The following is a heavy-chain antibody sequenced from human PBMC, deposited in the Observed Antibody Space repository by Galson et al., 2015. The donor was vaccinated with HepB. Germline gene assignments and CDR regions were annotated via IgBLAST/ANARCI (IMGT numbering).Heavy chain of an antibody. D-gene: IGHD2/OR15-2a*01. Sequence: SLRLSCAASGFTFSNYGMSWVRQAPGKGLECVAAISRAGDTSDYAESVKGRFTVSRDSSKSTLYLQTNGLRAEDTARYYCVRGTTAPDYWAQGTLVTVSS. CDR1: GFTFSNYG. CDR3: VRGTTAPDY. J-gene: IGHJ4*02. CDR2: ISRAGDTS. V-gene: IGHV3-23*01.